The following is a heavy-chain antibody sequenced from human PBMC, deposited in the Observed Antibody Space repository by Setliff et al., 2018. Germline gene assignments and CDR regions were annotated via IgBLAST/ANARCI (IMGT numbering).Heavy chain of an antibody. CDR1: GFTFTDYL. CDR2: INLNTGNI. D-gene: IGHD3-16*01. Sequence: ASVKVSCKASGFTFTDYLMNWMRQAPEQGLEWMGRINLNTGNIFYAQEFQGRVTLTRDTSISTAYMEPTGLKYDDTAIYYCARDTLALGDITLFDYWGQGTLVTVSS. V-gene: IGHV1-2*02. CDR3: ARDTLALGDITLFDY. J-gene: IGHJ4*02.